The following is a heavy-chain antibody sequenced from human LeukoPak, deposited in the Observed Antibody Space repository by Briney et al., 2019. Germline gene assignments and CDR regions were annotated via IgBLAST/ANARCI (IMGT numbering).Heavy chain of an antibody. Sequence: SGGSLRLSCAASGFTFDDYAMHWVRQAPGKGLEWVSLISGDGGSTYYADSVEGRFTISRDNSKNSLYLQMNSLRTEDTALYYCAKDIELWGYNWFDPWGQGTLVTVSS. J-gene: IGHJ5*02. CDR2: ISGDGGST. V-gene: IGHV3-43*02. D-gene: IGHD3-16*01. CDR3: AKDIELWGYNWFDP. CDR1: GFTFDDYA.